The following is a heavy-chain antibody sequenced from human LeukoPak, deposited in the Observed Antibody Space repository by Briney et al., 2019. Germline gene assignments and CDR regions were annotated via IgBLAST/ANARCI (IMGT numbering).Heavy chain of an antibody. Sequence: GGTLRLSCAASEFTFSSYGMSWVRQAPGKGLEGVSVISGSGGSTYNADSVKGRFTISRDNSKNTLYLQMNSLRAEDTAVYYCAKDRNPGRFGYYFDFWGQGTLVTVSS. CDR2: ISGSGGST. V-gene: IGHV3-23*01. J-gene: IGHJ4*02. CDR1: EFTFSSYG. CDR3: AKDRNPGRFGYYFDF. D-gene: IGHD3-16*01.